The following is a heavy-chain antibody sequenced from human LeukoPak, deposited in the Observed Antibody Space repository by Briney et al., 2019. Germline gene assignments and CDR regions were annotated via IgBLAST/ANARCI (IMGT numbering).Heavy chain of an antibody. CDR1: GYSFSSKS. V-gene: IGHV1-18*01. CDR3: AGVVIAVAGTYYFDY. CDR2: ISVYNGNT. Sequence: VSVKVSCKASGYSFSSKSIYWVRQVPGQGLEWMGWISVYNGNTNYAQKVQDRVTMTTDTSTNTAYMELRSLRSDDTAVYYCAGVVIAVAGTYYFDYWGQGTLVTVSS. J-gene: IGHJ4*02. D-gene: IGHD6-19*01.